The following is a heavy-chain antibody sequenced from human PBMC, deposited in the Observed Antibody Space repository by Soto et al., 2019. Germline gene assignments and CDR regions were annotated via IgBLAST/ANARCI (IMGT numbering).Heavy chain of an antibody. CDR1: GYTFTSYY. D-gene: IGHD2-21*01. CDR2: INPSGGST. CDR3: ARMVVNTAPFDY. Sequence: ASVKVSCEASGYTFTSYYMHWVRQAPGQGLEWMGIINPSGGSTSYAQKFQGRVTMTRDTSTSTVYMELSSLRSEDTAVYYCARMVVNTAPFDYWRQGTLVTVSS. V-gene: IGHV1-46*01. J-gene: IGHJ4*02.